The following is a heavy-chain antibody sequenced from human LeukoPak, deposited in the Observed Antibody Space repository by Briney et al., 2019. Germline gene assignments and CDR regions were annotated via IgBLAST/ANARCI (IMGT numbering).Heavy chain of an antibody. Sequence: GGSLRLSCAASGFTVSSNYMSWVRQAPGKGLEWVSVIYSGGSTYYADSVEGRFTISRDNSKNTLYLQMNSLRAEDTAVYYCAREGEYSYGPSGPHTYSDYWGQGTLVTVSS. D-gene: IGHD5-18*01. CDR2: IYSGGST. J-gene: IGHJ4*02. CDR3: AREGEYSYGPSGPHTYSDY. V-gene: IGHV3-66*01. CDR1: GFTVSSNY.